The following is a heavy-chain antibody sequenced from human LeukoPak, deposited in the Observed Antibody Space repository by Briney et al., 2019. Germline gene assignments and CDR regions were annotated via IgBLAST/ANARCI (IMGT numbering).Heavy chain of an antibody. J-gene: IGHJ4*02. CDR3: ARGGRDDYIARGGIGDYFGLVY. D-gene: IGHD5-24*01. Sequence: GASVKVSCKAFGYTFTSYYMHWVRQAPGQGLEWMGMIIPSGGNRSYAQKLKDRVTMARDTSTNTSYMELSSLRSEDTAMYYCARGGRDDYIARGGIGDYFGLVYWGQGTLVTVSS. CDR1: GYTFTSYY. V-gene: IGHV1-46*01. CDR2: IIPSGGNR.